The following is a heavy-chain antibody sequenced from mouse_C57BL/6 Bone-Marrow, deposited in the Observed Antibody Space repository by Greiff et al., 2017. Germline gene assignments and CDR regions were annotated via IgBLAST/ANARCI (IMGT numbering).Heavy chain of an antibody. CDR2: ISSGSSTI. Sequence: EVMLVASGGGLVKPGGSLKLSCAASGFTFSDYGMHWVRQAPEKGLEWVAYISSGSSTIYYADTVKGRFTISRDNAKNTLFLQMTSLRSEDTAMYYCARRWLLRIYYAMDYWGQGTSVTVSS. V-gene: IGHV5-17*01. J-gene: IGHJ4*01. CDR3: ARRWLLRIYYAMDY. D-gene: IGHD2-3*01. CDR1: GFTFSDYG.